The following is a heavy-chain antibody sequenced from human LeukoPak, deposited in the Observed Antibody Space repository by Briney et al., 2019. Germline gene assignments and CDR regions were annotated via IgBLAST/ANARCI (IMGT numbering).Heavy chain of an antibody. D-gene: IGHD3-9*01. CDR2: IIPIFGTA. CDR3: ARERGDDILTGYRTHFDY. J-gene: IGHJ4*02. Sequence: SVKVSCKASGGTFSSYAISWVRQAPGQGLEWMGGIIPIFGTANYAQKFQGRVTITADESTSTAYMELSSLRSEDTAVYYCARERGDDILTGYRTHFDYWGQGTLVTVSS. CDR1: GGTFSSYA. V-gene: IGHV1-69*13.